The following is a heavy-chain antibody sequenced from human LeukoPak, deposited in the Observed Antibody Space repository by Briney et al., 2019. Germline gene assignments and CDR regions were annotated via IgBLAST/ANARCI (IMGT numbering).Heavy chain of an antibody. V-gene: IGHV4-34*01. CDR1: GFTFSSYG. CDR2: INQSGNT. J-gene: IGHJ4*02. D-gene: IGHD3-10*01. CDR3: ARLLVRGVTKDY. Sequence: AGGSLRLSCAASGFTFSSYGMSWVRQAPGKGLEWIGEINQSGNTNYNPSLKSRVTISVDTSMNHFSLKLSSVTAADTALYFCARLLVRGVTKDYWGQGTLVTVSS.